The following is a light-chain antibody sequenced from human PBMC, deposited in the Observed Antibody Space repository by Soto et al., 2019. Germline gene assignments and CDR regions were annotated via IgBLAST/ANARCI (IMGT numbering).Light chain of an antibody. CDR3: CSYTRSITYV. CDR2: EVT. CDR1: SSDVGDYNY. Sequence: QSALTQPASVSGSPGQSITISCTGTSSDVGDYNYVSWYQHHPDTAPKLMIYEVTNRPSGVSNRFSGSKSGNTASLTISGLQAEDEADYYCCSYTRSITYVFGTGTKLTVL. V-gene: IGLV2-14*01. J-gene: IGLJ1*01.